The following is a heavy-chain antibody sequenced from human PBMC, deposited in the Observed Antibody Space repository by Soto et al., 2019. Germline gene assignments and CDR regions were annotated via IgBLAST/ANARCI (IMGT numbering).Heavy chain of an antibody. J-gene: IGHJ4*02. D-gene: IGHD5-18*01. CDR1: GLPFSKYD. V-gene: IGHV3-23*01. Sequence: SGGSLRLSCAASGLPFSKYDMSWVRQAPGKGLEWVSTITSGGSTYYADSVKGRFTISRDNSKNTLYLQMNSLRAEDTAVYYCAKDPTAMVLIRGDVNDYWGQGTLVTVSS. CDR3: AKDPTAMVLIRGDVNDY. CDR2: ITSGGST.